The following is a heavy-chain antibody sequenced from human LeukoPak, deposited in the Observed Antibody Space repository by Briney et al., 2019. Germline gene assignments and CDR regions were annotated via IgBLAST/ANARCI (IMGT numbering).Heavy chain of an antibody. D-gene: IGHD4-17*01. CDR2: INPNSGGT. Sequence: GASVKVSYKASGYTFTGYYMHWVRQAPGQGLEWMGWINPNSGGTNYAQKFQGRVTMTRDTSISTAYMELSRLRSDDTAVYYCARDIEYGDYGPRDDYWGQGTLVTVSS. CDR3: ARDIEYGDYGPRDDY. CDR1: GYTFTGYY. J-gene: IGHJ4*02. V-gene: IGHV1-2*02.